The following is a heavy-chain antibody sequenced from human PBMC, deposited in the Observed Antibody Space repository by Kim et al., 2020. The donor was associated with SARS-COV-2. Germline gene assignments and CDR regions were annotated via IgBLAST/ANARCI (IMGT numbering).Heavy chain of an antibody. CDR1: GFTFSSYW. V-gene: IGHV3-7*01. J-gene: IGHJ3*02. CDR2: IKQDGSET. CDR3: ARARYCSSTSCYPDVDAFDI. Sequence: GGSLRLSCAASGFTFSSYWMSWVRQAPGKGLEWVANIKQDGSETYYVDSVKGRFTISRDNAKNSLYLQMNSLRAEDTAVYYCARARYCSSTSCYPDVDAFDIWGQGTMVTVSS. D-gene: IGHD2-2*01.